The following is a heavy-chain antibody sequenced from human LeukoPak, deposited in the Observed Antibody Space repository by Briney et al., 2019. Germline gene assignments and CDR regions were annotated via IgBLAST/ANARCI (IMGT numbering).Heavy chain of an antibody. CDR3: ARGGRSVLYYFDY. CDR1: GFTFSSYS. Sequence: PGGSLRLSRAASGFTFSSYSMNWVRQAPGKGLEWVSSISSSSSYIYYADSVKGRFTISRDNAKNSLYLQMNSLRAEDTAVYYCARGGRSVLYYFDYWGQGTLVTVSS. J-gene: IGHJ4*02. CDR2: ISSSSSYI. V-gene: IGHV3-21*01. D-gene: IGHD3-16*01.